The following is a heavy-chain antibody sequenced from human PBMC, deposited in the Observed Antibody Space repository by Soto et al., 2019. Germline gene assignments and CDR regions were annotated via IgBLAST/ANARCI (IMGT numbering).Heavy chain of an antibody. Sequence: QVQLVQSGAEVKKPGSSVKVSCKASGGTFSSYTISWVRQAPGQGLEWMGRIIPILGIANYAQKFQGRVTITADKSXXTXYXXLSSLRSEDTAVYYCARVHIVVVPAAESYYYGMDVWGQGTTVTVSS. CDR3: ARVHIVVVPAAESYYYGMDV. V-gene: IGHV1-69*02. CDR1: GGTFSSYT. D-gene: IGHD2-2*01. CDR2: IIPILGIA. J-gene: IGHJ6*02.